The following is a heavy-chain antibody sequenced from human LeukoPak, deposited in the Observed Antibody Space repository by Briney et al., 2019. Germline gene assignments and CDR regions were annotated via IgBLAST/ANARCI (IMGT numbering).Heavy chain of an antibody. V-gene: IGHV1-24*01. J-gene: IGHJ3*02. Sequence: ASVKVSCKVSGYTLTELSMHWVRQAPGKGLEWMGGFDPEDGETIYAQKFQGRVTMTEDTSTDTAYMELSSLRSEDTAVYYCARWLQTQHAFDIWGQGTMVTVSS. CDR1: GYTLTELS. CDR3: ARWLQTQHAFDI. D-gene: IGHD5-24*01. CDR2: FDPEDGET.